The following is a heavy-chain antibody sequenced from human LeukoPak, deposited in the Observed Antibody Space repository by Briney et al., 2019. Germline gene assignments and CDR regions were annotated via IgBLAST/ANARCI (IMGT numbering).Heavy chain of an antibody. Sequence: PGGSLRLSCAASGFTFSSYEMNWVRQAPGKGLEWVAFIRYDGSNKYYADSVKGRFTISRDNSKNTLYLQMNSLRAEDTAVYYCAKVYGSGSYLNYYYYYMDVWGKGTTVTISS. J-gene: IGHJ6*03. V-gene: IGHV3-30*02. CDR1: GFTFSSYE. CDR2: IRYDGSNK. D-gene: IGHD3-10*01. CDR3: AKVYGSGSYLNYYYYYMDV.